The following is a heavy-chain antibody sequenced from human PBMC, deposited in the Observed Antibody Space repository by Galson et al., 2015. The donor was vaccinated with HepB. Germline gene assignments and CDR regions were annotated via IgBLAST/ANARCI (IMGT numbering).Heavy chain of an antibody. CDR1: GDSVSSSSAA. CDR3: ARVSGTIYYYGMDV. CDR2: TYYRAKWYT. D-gene: IGHD6-13*01. J-gene: IGHJ6*02. Sequence: CAISGDSVSSSSAAWNWIRHSPSRGLEWLGRTYYRAKWYTDYGVSVKSRITINPDTSKNQFSLQLTSVTPEDTAVYYCARVSGTIYYYGMDVWGQGTTVTVSS. V-gene: IGHV6-1*01.